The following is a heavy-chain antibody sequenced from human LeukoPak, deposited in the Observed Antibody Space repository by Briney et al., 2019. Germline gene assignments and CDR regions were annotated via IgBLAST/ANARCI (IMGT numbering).Heavy chain of an antibody. CDR1: GGSINSFY. Sequence: SETLSLTCSVSGGSINSFYWVWIRQPPGKGLEWIGEINHSGSTNYNPSLKSRVTISVDTSKNQFSLKLSSVTAADTAVYYCARATTGLLWFGEPDGYFDYWGQGTLVTVSS. V-gene: IGHV4-34*01. J-gene: IGHJ4*02. CDR3: ARATTGLLWFGEPDGYFDY. D-gene: IGHD3-10*01. CDR2: INHSGST.